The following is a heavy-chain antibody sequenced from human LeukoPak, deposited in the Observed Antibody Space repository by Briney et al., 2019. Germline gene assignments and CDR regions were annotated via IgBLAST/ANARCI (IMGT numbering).Heavy chain of an antibody. CDR2: LNSDASST. D-gene: IGHD4-17*01. CDR1: GFLFSNYW. V-gene: IGHV3-74*01. CDR3: VRGPYLYGDDYYYYYMDV. Sequence: GGSLRLSCAASGFLFSNYWMHWVCQAPGKGLVWVSRLNSDASSTSYADSVKGRFTISRDNAKNALYLQLNSLRAEDTAVYYCVRGPYLYGDDYYYYYMDVWGKGTTVTVSS. J-gene: IGHJ6*03.